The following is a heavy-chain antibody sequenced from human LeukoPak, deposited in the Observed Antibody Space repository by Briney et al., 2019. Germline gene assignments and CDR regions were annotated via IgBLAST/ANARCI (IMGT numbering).Heavy chain of an antibody. CDR1: GYTFTGYY. V-gene: IGHV1-2*02. J-gene: IGHJ6*02. CDR2: INPNSGGT. CDR3: AREITMVRGVEARHYYYYGMDV. Sequence: ASVKVSCKASGYTFTGYYMYWVRQAPGQGLDWMGWINPNSGGTNYAQKFQGRVTVTRDTSISTAYMELSRLRSDDTAVYYCAREITMVRGVEARHYYYYGMDVWGQGTTVTVSS. D-gene: IGHD3-10*01.